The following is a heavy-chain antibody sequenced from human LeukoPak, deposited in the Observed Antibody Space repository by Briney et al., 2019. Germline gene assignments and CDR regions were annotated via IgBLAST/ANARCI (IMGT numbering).Heavy chain of an antibody. CDR3: ARRHCSSTTTCPLVDY. J-gene: IGHJ4*02. CDR2: ITNSGSTF. D-gene: IGHD2-2*01. CDR1: GFTFSDYY. Sequence: GGSLRLSCAASGFTFSDYYMGWIRQAPGKGLEWVSYITNSGSTFYYTDSIRGRFTISRDNAKNSLYLQMSSLRAEDTAVYYCARRHCSSTTTCPLVDYWGQGTLVTVSS. V-gene: IGHV3-11*04.